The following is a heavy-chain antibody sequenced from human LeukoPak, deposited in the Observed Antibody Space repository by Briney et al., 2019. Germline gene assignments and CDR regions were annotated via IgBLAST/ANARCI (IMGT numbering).Heavy chain of an antibody. Sequence: ASVKVSCKVSGYTLTELSMHWVRQAPGKGLEWMGGFDPEDGETIYAQKFQGRVTITADESTSTAYMELSSLRSEDTAVYYCARAVLRYFDWLHPNWFDPWGQGTLVTVSS. CDR2: FDPEDGET. V-gene: IGHV1-24*01. D-gene: IGHD3-9*01. J-gene: IGHJ5*02. CDR3: ARAVLRYFDWLHPNWFDP. CDR1: GYTLTELS.